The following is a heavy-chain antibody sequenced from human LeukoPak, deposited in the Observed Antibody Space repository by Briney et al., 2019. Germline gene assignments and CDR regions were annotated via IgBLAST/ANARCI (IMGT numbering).Heavy chain of an antibody. CDR1: GGSISSSSYY. CDR2: IYYSGST. CDR3: ARLLSQSLAYFDY. D-gene: IGHD1-1*01. J-gene: IGHJ4*02. Sequence: SETLSLTCTVSGGSISSSSYYWGWIRQPPGKGLEWIGSIYYSGSTYYNPSLKSRVTISVDTSKNQFSLKLSSVTAADTAVYYCARLLSQSLAYFDYWGQGTLVTVSS. V-gene: IGHV4-39*01.